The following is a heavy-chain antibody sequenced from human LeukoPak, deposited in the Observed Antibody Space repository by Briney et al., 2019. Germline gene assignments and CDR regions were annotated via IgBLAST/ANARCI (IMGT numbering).Heavy chain of an antibody. Sequence: PSETLSLTCTVSGGSISSYYWSWIRQPAGKGLEWIGRIYTSGCTNYNPSLKSRVTMSVDTSKNQFSLKLSSVTAADTAVYYCARSPSWFGELWRFDPWGQGTLVTVSS. CDR3: ARSPSWFGELWRFDP. V-gene: IGHV4-4*07. CDR2: IYTSGCT. J-gene: IGHJ5*02. D-gene: IGHD3-10*01. CDR1: GGSISSYY.